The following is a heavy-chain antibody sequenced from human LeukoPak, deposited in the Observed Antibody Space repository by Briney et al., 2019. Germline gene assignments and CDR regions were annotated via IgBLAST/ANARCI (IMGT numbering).Heavy chain of an antibody. CDR3: AKGEIFGVVLEYFQH. CDR2: ISGSGSII. CDR1: GFTFSDYY. V-gene: IGHV3-11*01. D-gene: IGHD3-3*01. Sequence: GGSLRLSCAASGFTFSDYYMSWIRQAPGKGLEWVSHISGSGSIIYHADSVNGRFTISRDNAKNSLFLQMNSLRAEDTAVYYCAKGEIFGVVLEYFQHWGQGTLVTVSS. J-gene: IGHJ1*01.